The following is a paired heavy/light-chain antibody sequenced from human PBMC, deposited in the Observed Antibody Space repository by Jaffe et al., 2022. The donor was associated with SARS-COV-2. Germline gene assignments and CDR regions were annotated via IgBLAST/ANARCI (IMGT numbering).Heavy chain of an antibody. CDR2: INSDGSST. D-gene: IGHD2-2*01. CDR3: ARGATSVVPAAWGGDYYYYGMDV. V-gene: IGHV3-74*01. J-gene: IGHJ6*02. Sequence: EVQLVESGGGLVQPGGSLRLSCAASGFTFSSYWMHWVRQAPGKGLVWVSRINSDGSSTSYADSVKGRFTISRDNAKNTLYLQMNSLRAEDTAVYYCARGATSVVPAAWGGDYYYYGMDVWGQGTTVTVSS. CDR1: GFTFSSYW.
Light chain of an antibody. CDR1: QSLLHSNGYNY. J-gene: IGKJ2*01. Sequence: DIVMTQSPLSLPVTPGEPASISCRSSQSLLHSNGYNYLDWYLQKPGQSPQLLIYLGSNRASGVPDRFSGSGSGTDFTLKISRVEAEDVGVYYCMQALQTSYTFGQGTKLEIK. CDR3: MQALQTSYT. CDR2: LGS. V-gene: IGKV2-28*01.